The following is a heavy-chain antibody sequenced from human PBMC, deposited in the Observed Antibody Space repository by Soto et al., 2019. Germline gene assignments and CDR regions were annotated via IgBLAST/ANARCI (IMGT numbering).Heavy chain of an antibody. V-gene: IGHV1-58*01. J-gene: IGHJ4*02. CDR3: AKSPGMYYYDSSGYYHYDY. CDR2: IVVGSGNT. D-gene: IGHD3-22*01. Sequence: ASVKVSCKASGFTFTSSAVQWVRQARGQRLEWIGWIVVGSGNTNYAQKFQERVTITRDMSTSTAYMELSSLRSEDTAVYYCAKSPGMYYYDSSGYYHYDYWGQGTLVTVSS. CDR1: GFTFTSSA.